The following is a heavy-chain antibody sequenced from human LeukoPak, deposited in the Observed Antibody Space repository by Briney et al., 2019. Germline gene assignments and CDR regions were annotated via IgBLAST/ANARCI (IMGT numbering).Heavy chain of an antibody. V-gene: IGHV1-3*01. CDR3: ARSWPHYYDSSGYYRFLDY. J-gene: IGHJ4*02. Sequence: ASVKVSCKASGGTFSSYAMHWVRQAPGQRLEWMGWINAGNGNTKYSQKFQGRVTITRDTSASTAYMELSSLRSEDTAVYYCARSWPHYYDSSGYYRFLDYWGQGTLVTVSS. D-gene: IGHD3-22*01. CDR1: GGTFSSYA. CDR2: INAGNGNT.